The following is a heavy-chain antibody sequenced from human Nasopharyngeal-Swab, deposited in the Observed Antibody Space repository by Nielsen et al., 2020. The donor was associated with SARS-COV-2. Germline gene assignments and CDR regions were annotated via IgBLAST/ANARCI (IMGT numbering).Heavy chain of an antibody. V-gene: IGHV3-53*04. CDR2: IYSGGST. CDR3: ASINDTYSGSYLDY. CDR1: GFTVSSYY. J-gene: IGHJ4*02. Sequence: GESLKISCAASGFTVSSYYMSLVRQAPGKGLEWVSVIYSGGSTYYADSVKGRFTISRHNSKNTLYLQMNSLRAEDTAVYYCASINDTYSGSYLDYWGQGTLVTVSS. D-gene: IGHD1-26*01.